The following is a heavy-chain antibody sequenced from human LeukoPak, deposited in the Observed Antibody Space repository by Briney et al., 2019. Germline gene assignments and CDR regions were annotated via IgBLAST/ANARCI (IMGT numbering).Heavy chain of an antibody. J-gene: IGHJ3*02. CDR3: ARDQRVRDAFDI. CDR1: GYTFTGYY. CDR2: INPDSGGT. Sequence: ASVKVSCKASGYTFTGYYMHWVRQAPGQGLEWMGWINPDSGGTNYAQKFQGRVTMTRDTSISTAYMELSRLRSDDTAVYYCARDQRVRDAFDIWGQGTMVTVSS. V-gene: IGHV1-2*02. D-gene: IGHD3-22*01.